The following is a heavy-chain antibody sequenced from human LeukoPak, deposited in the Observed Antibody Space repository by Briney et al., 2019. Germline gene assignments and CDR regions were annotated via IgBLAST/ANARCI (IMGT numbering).Heavy chain of an antibody. Sequence: SETLSLTCTVSGGSISSYYWSWIRQPPGKGLERIGYIYYSGSTNYNPSLKSRVTISVDTSKNQFSLKLSSVTAADTAVYYCARDKGYDAFDIWGQGTMVTVSS. CDR3: ARDKGYDAFDI. CDR2: IYYSGST. J-gene: IGHJ3*02. V-gene: IGHV4-59*01. D-gene: IGHD5-12*01. CDR1: GGSISSYY.